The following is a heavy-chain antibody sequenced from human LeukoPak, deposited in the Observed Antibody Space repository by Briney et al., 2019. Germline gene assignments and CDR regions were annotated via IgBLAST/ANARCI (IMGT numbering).Heavy chain of an antibody. V-gene: IGHV1-18*01. CDR3: ARIGVAVAGYYYYGMDV. D-gene: IGHD6-19*01. CDR2: ISAYNGNT. Sequence: ASVKVSCKASGYTFTSYGISWVRQAPGQGLEWMGWISAYNGNTNYAQKLQGRVTMTTDTSTSTAYMELRSLRSDDTAVYYCARIGVAVAGYYYYGMDVWGQGTTVTVSS. CDR1: GYTFTSYG. J-gene: IGHJ6*02.